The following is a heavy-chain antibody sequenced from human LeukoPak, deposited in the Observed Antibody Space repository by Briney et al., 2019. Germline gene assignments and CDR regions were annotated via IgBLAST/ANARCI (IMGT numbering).Heavy chain of an antibody. Sequence: GASVKVSCKASGYTFTGYYMHRVRQAPGQGLEWMGIINPSGGNTNYAQKFQGRVTMTRDMSTSTVYMELSSLRSEDTAVYYCARERSSGYNDAFDIWGQGTMVTVSS. V-gene: IGHV1-46*01. D-gene: IGHD3-22*01. CDR2: INPSGGNT. CDR3: ARERSSGYNDAFDI. CDR1: GYTFTGYY. J-gene: IGHJ3*02.